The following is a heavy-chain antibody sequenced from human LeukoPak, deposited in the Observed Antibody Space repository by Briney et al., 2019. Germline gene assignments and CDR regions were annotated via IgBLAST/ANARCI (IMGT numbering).Heavy chain of an antibody. CDR2: ISYDGSNK. J-gene: IGHJ4*02. V-gene: IGHV3-30*04. CDR1: GFTFSSYA. Sequence: PGGSLRLSCAASGFTFSSYAMHWVRQAPGKGLEWVAVISYDGSNKYYADSVKGRFTISRDNSKNTLYLQMNSLRAEDTAVYYCARGLLTKRYFDYWGQGTLVTVSS. CDR3: ARGLLTKRYFDY. D-gene: IGHD1-14*01.